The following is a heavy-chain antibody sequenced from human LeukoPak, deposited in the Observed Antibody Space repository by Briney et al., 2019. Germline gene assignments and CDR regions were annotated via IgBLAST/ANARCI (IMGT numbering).Heavy chain of an antibody. CDR1: GYTFTSYA. D-gene: IGHD3-22*01. J-gene: IGHJ4*02. CDR2: INAGNGNT. V-gene: IGHV1-3*01. Sequence: ASVKVSCKASGYTFTSYAMHWVRQAPGQRLEWMGWINAGNGNTKYSQKFHGRVTITRDTSASTAYMELSSLRSEDTAVYSCARGGYYYDSSLDYWGQGTLVTVSS. CDR3: ARGGYYYDSSLDY.